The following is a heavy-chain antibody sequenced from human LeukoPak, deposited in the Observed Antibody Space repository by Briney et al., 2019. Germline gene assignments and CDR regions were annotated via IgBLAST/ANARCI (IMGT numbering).Heavy chain of an antibody. Sequence: PSETLSLTCTVSGTSIKSSGYYWGWIRQPPGKGLEWIGSMYFRGSTYYNPSLKSRVTISIDTSKNQFSLTLTSVTAADTAVYYCARGGSGWFANHYWGQGTLVTVSS. J-gene: IGHJ4*02. CDR3: ARGGSGWFANHY. V-gene: IGHV4-39*07. CDR2: MYFRGST. CDR1: GTSIKSSGYY. D-gene: IGHD6-19*01.